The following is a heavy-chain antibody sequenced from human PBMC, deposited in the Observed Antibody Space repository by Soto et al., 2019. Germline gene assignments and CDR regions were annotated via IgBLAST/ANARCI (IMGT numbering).Heavy chain of an antibody. D-gene: IGHD3-22*01. CDR2: IIPIFGTA. J-gene: IGHJ3*02. CDR1: GGPLSSYA. Sequence: SVEASSKASGGPLSSYAVRWVRQAPGPGFDSMGGIIPIFGTANYAEKFQGRVTMTADKSTSAAYMELSSLRSEDTAVYYCASSGGIDDSSGYYPQGAFDSWGRGTMVTVSS. V-gene: IGHV1-69*06. CDR3: ASSGGIDDSSGYYPQGAFDS.